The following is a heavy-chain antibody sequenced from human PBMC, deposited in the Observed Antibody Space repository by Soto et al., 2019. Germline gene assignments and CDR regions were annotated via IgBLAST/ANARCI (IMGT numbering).Heavy chain of an antibody. CDR3: ARETATAEPIYWYFDL. J-gene: IGHJ2*01. Sequence: QVQLVQSGAEVKKPGSSVKVSCTASGGTFSRYAISWVRQAPGQGLEWMGGIIPMFGTANYAQKFQGRVTITADESTSTAYMELSSLRSEDTAVYYCARETATAEPIYWYFDLWGRGTLVTVSS. D-gene: IGHD5-12*01. CDR1: GGTFSRYA. V-gene: IGHV1-69*01. CDR2: IIPMFGTA.